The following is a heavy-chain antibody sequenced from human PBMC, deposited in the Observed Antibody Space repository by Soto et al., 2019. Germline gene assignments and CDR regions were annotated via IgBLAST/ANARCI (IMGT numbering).Heavy chain of an antibody. Sequence: QITLKESGPTLVKPTQTLTLTCTFSGFSLSTSGVGVAWIRQPPGKALEWLALIYWDDDKRYSPSLKTRLTSTRDTSKNEVVLVMANMDPGDTATYYWGHRLRDSSGYSLDYWGQGTLVTVSS. V-gene: IGHV2-5*02. CDR1: GFSLSTSGVG. J-gene: IGHJ4*02. CDR3: GHRLRDSSGYSLDY. D-gene: IGHD3-22*01. CDR2: IYWDDDK.